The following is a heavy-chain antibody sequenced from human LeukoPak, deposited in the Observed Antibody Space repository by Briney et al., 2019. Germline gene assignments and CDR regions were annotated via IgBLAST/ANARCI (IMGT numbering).Heavy chain of an antibody. Sequence: ASVKVSCKASGYTFTGYYMHWVRQAPGQGLEWMGWINPNSGGTNYAQKFQGRVTMTRDTSISTAYMELSRLGSDDTAVYYCARVSDIVVVTAYDYWGQGTLVTVSS. V-gene: IGHV1-2*02. J-gene: IGHJ4*02. D-gene: IGHD2-21*02. CDR2: INPNSGGT. CDR3: ARVSDIVVVTAYDY. CDR1: GYTFTGYY.